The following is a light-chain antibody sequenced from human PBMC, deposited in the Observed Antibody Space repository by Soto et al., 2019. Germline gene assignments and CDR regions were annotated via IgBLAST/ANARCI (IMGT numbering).Light chain of an antibody. CDR2: EGS. J-gene: IGLJ1*01. CDR3: FSYAASSSFDV. Sequence: QSALTQPASVSGSPGQSITISCTGTSSDVGGYNLVSWYQQHPGKAPKLMIFEGSKRPSGVSNRFSGSKSGNTASLTVSGLQAVDEADYYCFSYAASSSFDVFGTGTKVTVL. CDR1: SSDVGGYNL. V-gene: IGLV2-23*03.